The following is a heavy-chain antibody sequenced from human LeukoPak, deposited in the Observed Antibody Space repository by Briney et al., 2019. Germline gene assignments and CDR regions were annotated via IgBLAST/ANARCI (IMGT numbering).Heavy chain of an antibody. V-gene: IGHV5-51*01. CDR3: ARDSPNEAILWWSIDY. J-gene: IGHJ4*02. CDR2: IYPGDSDT. CDR1: GYSFTSYW. D-gene: IGHD2-21*01. Sequence: GESLKISCKGSGYSFTSYWIGWVRQMPGKGLEWMGIIYPGDSDTRYSPSFQGQVTISADKSISTAYLQWSSLRAEDTAVYYCARDSPNEAILWWSIDYWGQGTLVTVSS.